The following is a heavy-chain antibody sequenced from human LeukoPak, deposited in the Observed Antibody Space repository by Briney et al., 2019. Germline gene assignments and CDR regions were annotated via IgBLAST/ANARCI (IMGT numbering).Heavy chain of an antibody. D-gene: IGHD1-26*01. CDR1: GYSISSGYY. CDR2: IYHSGST. V-gene: IGHV4-38-2*02. Sequence: SETLSLTCTVSGYSISSGYYWGWIRQPPGKGLEWIGSIYHSGSTYYNPSLKSRVTTSVDTSKNQFSLKLSSVTAADTAVYYCARVLSGSYYIDYWGQGTLVTVSS. J-gene: IGHJ4*02. CDR3: ARVLSGSYYIDY.